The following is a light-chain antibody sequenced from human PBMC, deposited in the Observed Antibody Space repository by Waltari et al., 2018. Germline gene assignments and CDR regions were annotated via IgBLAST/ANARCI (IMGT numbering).Light chain of an antibody. Sequence: NFMLTQPHSVSESPGKTVTISCTRSSGSIASYYVQWYQQRPGSAPTTVIYDDDLSPPGFPARFSGSIDSSSNSASLTISGLKTEDEADYYCQSYDDTTNQVFGGGTKLTVL. CDR1: SGSIASYY. V-gene: IGLV6-57*04. CDR3: QSYDDTTNQV. J-gene: IGLJ2*01. CDR2: DDD.